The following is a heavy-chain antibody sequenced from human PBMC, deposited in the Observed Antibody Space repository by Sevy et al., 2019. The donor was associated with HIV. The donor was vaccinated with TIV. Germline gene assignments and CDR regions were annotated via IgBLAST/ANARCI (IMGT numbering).Heavy chain of an antibody. CDR1: GGSISSYY. CDR2: IYYSGST. D-gene: IGHD1-26*01. CDR3: ARHGSYTEEYFQH. J-gene: IGHJ1*01. V-gene: IGHV4-59*08. Sequence: SETLSLTCTVSGGSISSYYWSWIRQPPGKGLEWIGYIYYSGSTNYNPSLKSRVTISVDTSKNQFSLKLSSVTAADTAVYYCARHGSYTEEYFQHWGLGTLVTVSS.